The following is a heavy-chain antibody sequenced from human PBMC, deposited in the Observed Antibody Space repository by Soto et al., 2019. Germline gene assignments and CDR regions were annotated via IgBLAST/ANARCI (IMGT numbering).Heavy chain of an antibody. J-gene: IGHJ6*02. Sequence: GGSLRLSCAASGFTFSSYAMHWVRQAPGKGLEWVAVISYDGSNKYYADSVKGRFTISRDNSKNTLYLQMNSLRAEDTAVYYCARRSPTSGGFDYYYYYGMDVWGQGTTVTVSS. D-gene: IGHD3-9*01. CDR2: ISYDGSNK. V-gene: IGHV3-30-3*01. CDR3: ARRSPTSGGFDYYYYYGMDV. CDR1: GFTFSSYA.